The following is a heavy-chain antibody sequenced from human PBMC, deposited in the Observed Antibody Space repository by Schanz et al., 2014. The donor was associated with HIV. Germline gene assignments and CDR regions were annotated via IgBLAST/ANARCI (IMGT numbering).Heavy chain of an antibody. CDR1: GFAFSNYA. CDR2: ITESGGRT. CDR3: AKPEYDSRGNSQSHFDS. Sequence: EVPLLESGGGLVQPGGSLRLSCAASGFAFSNYAMSWVRQAPGKGLEWVSSITESGGRTYYADSVNGRFTISRDNSKNTLYLQMTTLRTEDTAVYYCAKPEYDSRGNSQSHFDSWGQGTLVTVSS. V-gene: IGHV3-23*01. D-gene: IGHD3-22*01. J-gene: IGHJ4*02.